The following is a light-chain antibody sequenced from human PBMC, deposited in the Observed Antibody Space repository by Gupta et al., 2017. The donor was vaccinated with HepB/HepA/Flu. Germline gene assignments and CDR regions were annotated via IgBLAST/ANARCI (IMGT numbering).Light chain of an antibody. J-gene: IGLJ2*01. CDR2: FEGGGTY. CDR1: SCHSSYI. CDR3: ETWDSNTRI. V-gene: IGLV4-60*03. Sequence: QPVLTQSPSPSVSLGPSVKITCTLSSCHSSYIIAWHQQQPGKAPRFLMKFEGGGTYNKGSGVPDRFSGSSSGTEGNLTISDLQAEDEADYYCETWDSNTRIFGGGTKLTVL.